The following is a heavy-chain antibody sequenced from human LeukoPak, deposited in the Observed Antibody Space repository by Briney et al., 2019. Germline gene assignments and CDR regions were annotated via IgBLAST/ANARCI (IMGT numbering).Heavy chain of an antibody. Sequence: ASVKVSCKVSGYTLTELSMHWVRQAPGKGLEWMRGFDPEDGETIYAQKFQGRVTMTEDTSTDTAYMELSSLRSEDTAVYYCAGGSYYSYYYMDVWGKGTTVTVSS. CDR1: GYTLTELS. CDR3: AGGSYYSYYYMDV. V-gene: IGHV1-24*01. D-gene: IGHD2-15*01. CDR2: FDPEDGET. J-gene: IGHJ6*03.